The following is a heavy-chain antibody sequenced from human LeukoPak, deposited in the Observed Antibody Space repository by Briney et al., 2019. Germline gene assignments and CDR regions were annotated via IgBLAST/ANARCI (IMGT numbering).Heavy chain of an antibody. D-gene: IGHD5-24*01. CDR2: IRYDGSNE. Sequence: GGSLRLSCAASGFTFTDSHMTWVRQAPGKGLEWVAFIRYDGSNECYADSVKGRFTISRDNSKNTLYLQMNSLRAEDTAVYYCAKEGGGYNYYYYYMDVWGKGTTVTISS. J-gene: IGHJ6*03. V-gene: IGHV3-30*02. CDR1: GFTFTDSH. CDR3: AKEGGGYNYYYYYMDV.